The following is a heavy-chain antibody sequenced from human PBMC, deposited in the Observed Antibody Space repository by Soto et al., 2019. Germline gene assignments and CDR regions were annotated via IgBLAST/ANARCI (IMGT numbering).Heavy chain of an antibody. CDR2: ISGSGAST. Sequence: HPGGSLRLSCAASGFTFSSFVMSWVRQAPGKGLEWVSTISGSGASTYYADFVKGRFTISRDNSKNTLHLQMNSLRVEDTAVYYCAKETYYYDSSGYFVYWGQGTLVTVSS. J-gene: IGHJ4*02. CDR3: AKETYYYDSSGYFVY. V-gene: IGHV3-23*01. CDR1: GFTFSSFV. D-gene: IGHD3-22*01.